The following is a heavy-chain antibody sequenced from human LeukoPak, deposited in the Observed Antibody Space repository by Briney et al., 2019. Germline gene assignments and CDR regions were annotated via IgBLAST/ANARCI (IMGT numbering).Heavy chain of an antibody. CDR3: ARQNRGGSHTTGYYFDY. D-gene: IGHD1-26*01. CDR2: VYAGDSDT. Sequence: GESLKISCTSSPYSFTSHWIGWVRQKPRKALEWVGLVYAGDSDTIYSPSFQGQVTMSADKSTSTVYLQWSGLKASDTATYFCARQNRGGSHTTGYYFDYWGLGTLVTVSS. CDR1: PYSFTSHW. V-gene: IGHV5-51*01. J-gene: IGHJ4*02.